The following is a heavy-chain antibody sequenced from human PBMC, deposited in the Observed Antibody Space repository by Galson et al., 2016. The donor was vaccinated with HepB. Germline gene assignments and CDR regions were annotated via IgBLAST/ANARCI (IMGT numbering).Heavy chain of an antibody. Sequence: PVKVSCKASGYTFTSYGISWVRQAPGQGLEWMGWISAYNGNTYYAQKLQGRVTMTTDTSTSTAYMELRSLRSDDTAVYYCSRAGLTGTLPNDYWGQGTLVTVSS. CDR2: ISAYNGNT. D-gene: IGHD1-20*01. V-gene: IGHV1-18*01. CDR3: SRAGLTGTLPNDY. J-gene: IGHJ4*02. CDR1: GYTFTSYG.